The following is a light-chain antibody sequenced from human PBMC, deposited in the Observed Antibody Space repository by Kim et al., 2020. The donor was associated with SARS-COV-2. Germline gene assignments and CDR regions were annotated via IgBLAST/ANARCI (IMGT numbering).Light chain of an antibody. Sequence: QSALTQPASVSGSPGQSITISCTGTSSDVGGYSLVSSYQQHPGKAPKVMICEVSKRPSGVSNRFSGSKSGNTASLTISGLQAEDEADYYCCSYAGGNTWVFGGGTQLTVL. CDR3: CSYAGGNTWV. CDR1: SSDVGGYSL. J-gene: IGLJ2*01. V-gene: IGLV2-23*02. CDR2: EVS.